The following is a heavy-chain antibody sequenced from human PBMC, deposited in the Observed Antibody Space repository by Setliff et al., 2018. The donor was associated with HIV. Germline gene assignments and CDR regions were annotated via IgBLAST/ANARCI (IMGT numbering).Heavy chain of an antibody. CDR2: IKPNSGDT. D-gene: IGHD2-21*02. J-gene: IGHJ5*02. CDR3: ARDHGGNSGYNWFDP. Sequence: ASVKVSCKTSGYTFTAYYIHWVRQAPGQGLEWVGRIKPNSGDTNYAQNFQGRVTMTRDTSFSTAYTSIRTTYMELTNLKSDDTAVYYCARDHGGNSGYNWFDPWSQGTLVTVSS. V-gene: IGHV1-2*02. CDR1: GYTFTAYY.